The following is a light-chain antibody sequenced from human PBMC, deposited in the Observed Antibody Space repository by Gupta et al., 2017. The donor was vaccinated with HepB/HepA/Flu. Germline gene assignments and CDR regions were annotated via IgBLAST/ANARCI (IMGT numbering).Light chain of an antibody. CDR1: QNIDIH. J-gene: IGKJ1*01. V-gene: IGKV3-15*01. Sequence: EIVMTQSPATLSVSPGDRVTLSCRASQNIDIHLSWFQQKPGQAPRLLIYRASTRATDIPVSFSGSGSGTEFTLTISSLQSEDFAIYYCQQFNKWPRTFGQGTRVEIK. CDR3: QQFNKWPRT. CDR2: RAS.